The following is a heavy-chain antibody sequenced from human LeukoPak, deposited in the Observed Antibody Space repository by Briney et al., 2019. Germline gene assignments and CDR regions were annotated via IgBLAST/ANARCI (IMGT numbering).Heavy chain of an antibody. V-gene: IGHV3-23*01. CDR3: ARDPYGSGIMDV. CDR2: ISDNGGST. Sequence: GGSLRLSCAASGFTFSTYAMSWVRQAPGKGLEWVSTISDNGGSTYYADSVKGRFTISRDNSKNTLYLQMNSLRVDDTAVYYCARDPYGSGIMDVWGKGTTVTVSS. CDR1: GFTFSTYA. J-gene: IGHJ6*04. D-gene: IGHD3-10*01.